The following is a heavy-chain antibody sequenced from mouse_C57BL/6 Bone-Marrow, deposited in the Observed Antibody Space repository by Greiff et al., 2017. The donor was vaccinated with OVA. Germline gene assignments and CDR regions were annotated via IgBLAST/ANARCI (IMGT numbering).Heavy chain of an antibody. V-gene: IGHV5-15*01. Sequence: EVKLVESGGGLVQPGGSLKLSCAASGFTFSDYGMAWVRQAPRKGPEWVAFISNLAYSIYYADTVTGRFTISRENAKNTLYLEMSSLRSEDTAMYYCARKEIYYAMDYWGQGTSVTVSS. CDR2: ISNLAYSI. J-gene: IGHJ4*01. CDR3: ARKEIYYAMDY. CDR1: GFTFSDYG.